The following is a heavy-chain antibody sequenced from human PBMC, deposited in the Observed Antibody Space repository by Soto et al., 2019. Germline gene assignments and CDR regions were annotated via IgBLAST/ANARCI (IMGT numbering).Heavy chain of an antibody. V-gene: IGHV4-39*01. CDR1: GGSMSSSSYY. CDR2: MYFSGFYSGST. Sequence: LSLTCTVSGGSMSSSSYYWGWIRQPPGKGLEWIANMYFSGFYSGSTSYNPSLKSRVTISVDTSKNQFSLQVSSVTAADTAVYYCARGFDILTFGFCLDYWGQGTLVTV. CDR3: ARGFDILTFGFCLDY. D-gene: IGHD3-9*01. J-gene: IGHJ4*02.